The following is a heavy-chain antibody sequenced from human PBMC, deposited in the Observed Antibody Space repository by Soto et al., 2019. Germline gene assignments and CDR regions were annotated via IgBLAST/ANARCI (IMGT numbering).Heavy chain of an antibody. CDR3: ARDWVVVVVAATRSYFDY. D-gene: IGHD2-15*01. CDR2: ISYDGSNK. CDR1: GFTFSSYA. Sequence: QVQLVESGGGVVQPGRSLRLSCAASGFTFSSYAMHWVRQAPGKGLEWVAVISYDGSNKYYADSVKGRFTISRDNSKNTLYLQMNSLRAEDTAVYYCARDWVVVVVAATRSYFDYWGQGTLVTVSS. V-gene: IGHV3-30-3*01. J-gene: IGHJ4*02.